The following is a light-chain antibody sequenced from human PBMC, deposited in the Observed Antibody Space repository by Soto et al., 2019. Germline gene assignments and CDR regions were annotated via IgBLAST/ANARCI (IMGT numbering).Light chain of an antibody. Sequence: SYELTQPPSVSVSPGQTASITCSGDKLGDKYACWYQQKPGQFPVLVICQDRKRPSGIPERFSGSNSGNTATLTISGTQAMDETDYYCQAWDSSTANVVFGGGTKLTVL. CDR3: QAWDSSTANVV. CDR2: QDR. V-gene: IGLV3-1*01. CDR1: KLGDKY. J-gene: IGLJ2*01.